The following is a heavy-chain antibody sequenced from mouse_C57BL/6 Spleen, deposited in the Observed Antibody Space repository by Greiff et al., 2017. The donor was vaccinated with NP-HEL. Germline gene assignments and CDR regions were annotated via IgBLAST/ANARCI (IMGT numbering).Heavy chain of an antibody. Sequence: VQLQQSGAELVKPGASVKISCKASGYAFSSYWMNWVKQRPGKGLEWIGQIYPGDGDTNYNGKFKGKATLTADKSSSTAYMQLSSLTSEDSAVYFCARFHYYGSSYDYFYYWGQGTTLTVSS. CDR3: ARFHYYGSSYDYFYY. D-gene: IGHD1-1*01. V-gene: IGHV1-80*01. J-gene: IGHJ2*01. CDR1: GYAFSSYW. CDR2: IYPGDGDT.